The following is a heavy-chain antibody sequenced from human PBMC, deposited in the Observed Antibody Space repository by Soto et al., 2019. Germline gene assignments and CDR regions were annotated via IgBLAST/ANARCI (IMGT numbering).Heavy chain of an antibody. V-gene: IGHV3-30*18. CDR2: ISYDGGSQ. J-gene: IGHJ3*02. CDR1: GFTFSSYG. Sequence: QVELVESGGGVVHPGTSLRLSCAASGFTFSSYGLHWVRQAPGKGLEWVAGISYDGGSQYYADSVKGRFTISRDDSKHTLYLQMNSPRTEDTAVYHCAKVWVEMSTNDAFDSWGQGTMVTVS. D-gene: IGHD2-21*01. CDR3: AKVWVEMSTNDAFDS.